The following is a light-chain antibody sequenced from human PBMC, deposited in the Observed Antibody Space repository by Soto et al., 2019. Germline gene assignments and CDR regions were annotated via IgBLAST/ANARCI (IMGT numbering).Light chain of an antibody. J-gene: IGKJ1*01. CDR3: QQYNSYWT. CDR2: KAS. CDR1: QSISSS. V-gene: IGKV1-5*03. Sequence: DIQMTQSPSTLSASVGDRVTITCRASQSISSSLAWYQQKPGKAPKVLIYKASSLERGVPSRFSGSGSGTEFTLPISSLQPDDFATYYCQQYNSYWTFGQGTKVEMK.